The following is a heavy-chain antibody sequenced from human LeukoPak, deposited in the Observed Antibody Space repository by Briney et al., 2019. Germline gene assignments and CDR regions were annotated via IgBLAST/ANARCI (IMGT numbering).Heavy chain of an antibody. Sequence: GGSRRLSCAASGFTFVAYAIHGVAEAPGKGLGWVSLFSGIAGSTYYAHSVKGRFTISTDNIKNSLYLHMNSLRTEDTALYYCANLSLRDTAWGVDAFDIWGQGTMVTVSS. CDR2: FSGIAGST. V-gene: IGHV3-43*02. CDR3: ANLSLRDTAWGVDAFDI. CDR1: GFTFVAYA. J-gene: IGHJ3*02. D-gene: IGHD5-18*01.